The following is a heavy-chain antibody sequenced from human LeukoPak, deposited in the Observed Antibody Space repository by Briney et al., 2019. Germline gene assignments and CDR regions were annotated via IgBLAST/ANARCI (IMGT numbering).Heavy chain of an antibody. V-gene: IGHV3-23*01. CDR2: INVGGEAT. Sequence: PGGSLRLSCVDSGSIISNNVMGWVRQAPGKGLEWVSTINVGGEATHYAESVKGRFTISRDSSKNTLYLQMNSLSVEDTAVYYCAKEGYSSGHAGPFNIWGPGTMVTVSS. D-gene: IGHD5-18*01. CDR1: GSIISNNV. J-gene: IGHJ3*02. CDR3: AKEGYSSGHAGPFNI.